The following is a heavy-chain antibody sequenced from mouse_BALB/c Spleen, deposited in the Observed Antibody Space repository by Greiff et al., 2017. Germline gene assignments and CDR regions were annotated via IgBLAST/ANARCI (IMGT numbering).Heavy chain of an antibody. Sequence: EVQGVESGPGLVKPSQSLSLTCTVTGYSITSDYAWNWIRQFPGNKLEWMGYISYSGSTSYNPSLKSRISITRDTSKNQFFLQLNSVTTEDTATYYCARDYGYAAYWGQGTLVTVSA. D-gene: IGHD1-2*01. CDR1: GYSITSDYA. CDR3: ARDYGYAAY. V-gene: IGHV3-2*02. J-gene: IGHJ3*01. CDR2: ISYSGST.